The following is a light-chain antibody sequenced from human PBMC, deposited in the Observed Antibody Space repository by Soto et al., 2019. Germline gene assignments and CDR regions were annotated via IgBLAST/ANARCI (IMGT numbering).Light chain of an antibody. CDR2: VNN. V-gene: IGLV1-40*01. CDR3: QSNDSGLSGYVV. CDR1: SSNIGAGYD. Sequence: QSVLTQPPSVSGAPGQRVTISCTGSSSNIGAGYDVHWYQQLPGTAPKLLIYVNNNRPSGVPDRFSGSKSGTSAYLAITGLLAEDEADYYCQSNDSGLSGYVVFGGGTKLTVL. J-gene: IGLJ2*01.